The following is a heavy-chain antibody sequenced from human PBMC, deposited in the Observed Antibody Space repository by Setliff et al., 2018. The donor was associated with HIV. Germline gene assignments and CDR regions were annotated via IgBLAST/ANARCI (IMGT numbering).Heavy chain of an antibody. CDR1: GFTFRNYW. V-gene: IGHV3-7*03. J-gene: IGHJ5*01. CDR2: INQDGSEK. Sequence: PGGSLRLSCVASGFTFRNYWMSWVRQAPGKGLEWVANINQDGSEKKYVDSMKGRLTISRDNAKNSLYLQMTSLRAEDTALYFCARDPRTDSSYAWFDSWGQGTLVTVSS. D-gene: IGHD6-6*01. CDR3: ARDPRTDSSYAWFDS.